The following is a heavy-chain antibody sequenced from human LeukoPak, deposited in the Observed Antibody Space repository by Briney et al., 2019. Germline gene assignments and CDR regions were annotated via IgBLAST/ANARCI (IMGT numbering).Heavy chain of an antibody. CDR1: GGTFSSYA. V-gene: IGHV1-69*13. Sequence: ASVTVSCKASGGTFSSYAVNWVRQAPGQGLEWMGNIIPMFTTTNYAQNFQGRVTITADESATTAYMEVSSLRSEDTAVYYCVRDPINRHCSGGSCYYYYGMDVWGKGTTVTVSS. D-gene: IGHD2-15*01. CDR3: VRDPINRHCSGGSCYYYYGMDV. J-gene: IGHJ6*04. CDR2: IIPMFTTT.